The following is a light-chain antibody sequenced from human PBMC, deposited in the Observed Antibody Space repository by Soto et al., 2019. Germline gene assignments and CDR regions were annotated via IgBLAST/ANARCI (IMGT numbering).Light chain of an antibody. V-gene: IGKV3-20*01. J-gene: IGKJ1*01. Sequence: EFVLTQSPGTLSLSPGERATLSCRASQSVSSSYLAWYQQKPGQAPRLLIYGASSRATGIPDRFSGSGSGTDFTLTISRLEPEDFAVYYCQQYGSSPPRTFGQGTKV. CDR1: QSVSSSY. CDR3: QQYGSSPPRT. CDR2: GAS.